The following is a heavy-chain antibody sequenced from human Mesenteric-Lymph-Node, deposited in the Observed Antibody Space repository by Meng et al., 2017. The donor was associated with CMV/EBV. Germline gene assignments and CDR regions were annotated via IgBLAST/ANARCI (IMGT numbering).Heavy chain of an antibody. D-gene: IGHD1-26*01. CDR3: AKVVGATLDY. Sequence: GESLKISCAASGFTFSSYGMHWVRQAPGKGLEWVAVIWYDGSNKYYADSVKGRFTISRDNSKNTLYLQMNSLRAEDTAIYYCAKVVGATLDYWGQGTLVTVSS. J-gene: IGHJ4*02. CDR2: IWYDGSNK. V-gene: IGHV3-33*06. CDR1: GFTFSSYG.